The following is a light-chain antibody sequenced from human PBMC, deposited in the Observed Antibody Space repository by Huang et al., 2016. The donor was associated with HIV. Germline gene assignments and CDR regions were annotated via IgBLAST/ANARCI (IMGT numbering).Light chain of an antibody. CDR1: QSVSSN. CDR3: QQYNNWPPWT. V-gene: IGKV3-15*01. Sequence: EIVMTQSPATLSVSPGERATLSCRASQSVSSNLAWYQQKPGQAPRLLSDGASTRATGIPGRFSGSGSGTEFTLTISSLQSEDFAVYYCQQYNNWPPWTFGQGTKVEIK. J-gene: IGKJ1*01. CDR2: GAS.